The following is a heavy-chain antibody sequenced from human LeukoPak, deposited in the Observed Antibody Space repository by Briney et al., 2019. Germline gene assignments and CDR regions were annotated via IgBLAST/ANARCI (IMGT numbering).Heavy chain of an antibody. CDR2: ISGSGGST. CDR1: GFTFSSYG. V-gene: IGHV3-23*01. CDR3: ARTDYYYDSSGFIDY. D-gene: IGHD3-22*01. Sequence: PGGSLRLSCAASGFTFSSYGMSWVRQAPGKGLEWVSAISGSGGSTFYADSVKGRFTISRDNSKNTLYLQMNSLRAEDTAVYYCARTDYYYDSSGFIDYWGQGTLVTVPS. J-gene: IGHJ4*02.